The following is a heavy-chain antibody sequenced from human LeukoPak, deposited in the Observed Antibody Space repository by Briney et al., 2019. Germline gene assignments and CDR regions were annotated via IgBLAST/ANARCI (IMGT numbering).Heavy chain of an antibody. CDR1: GGTFSSYA. V-gene: IGHV1-2*02. Sequence: ASVKVSCKASGGTFSSYAISWVRQAPGQGLEWMGWINPNSGGTNYAQKFQGRVTMTRDTSISTAYMELSRLRSDDTAVYYCARRSSTKSEYYFDYWGQGTLVTVSS. CDR2: INPNSGGT. D-gene: IGHD2-2*01. CDR3: ARRSSTKSEYYFDY. J-gene: IGHJ4*02.